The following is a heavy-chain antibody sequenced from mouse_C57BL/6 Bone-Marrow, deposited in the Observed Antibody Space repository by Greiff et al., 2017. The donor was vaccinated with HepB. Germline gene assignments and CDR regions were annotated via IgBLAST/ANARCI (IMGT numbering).Heavy chain of an antibody. D-gene: IGHD2-3*01. Sequence: VQLQQSGPGLVQPSQCLSISCTVSGFSLTSYGIHWVRQSPGKGLEWLGVIWSGGSTNYNAAFISRLSISKDNTKSQVFFKMNSLQADDTAIYYCARDGYYSYWYFDVWGTGTTVTVSS. J-gene: IGHJ1*03. V-gene: IGHV2-2*01. CDR3: ARDGYYSYWYFDV. CDR2: IWSGGST. CDR1: GFSLTSYG.